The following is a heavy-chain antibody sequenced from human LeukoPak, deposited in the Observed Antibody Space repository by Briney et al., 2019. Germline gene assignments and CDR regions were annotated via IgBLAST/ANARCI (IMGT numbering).Heavy chain of an antibody. D-gene: IGHD2-21*01. CDR2: IKPKTDGETT. CDR1: GFTFSSYS. Sequence: GGSLRLSCAASGFTFSSYSMNWVRQVPAKGLEWVGRIKPKTDGETTEYAAPVKGRFSISRDDSKNMLYLQMNSLKTEDTAVYYCITPLPYSAQGGQGTLATVSS. CDR3: ITPLPYSAQ. J-gene: IGHJ4*02. V-gene: IGHV3-15*07.